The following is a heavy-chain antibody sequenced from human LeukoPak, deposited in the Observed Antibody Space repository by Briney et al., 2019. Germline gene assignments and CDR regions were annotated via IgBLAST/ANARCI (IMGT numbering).Heavy chain of an antibody. J-gene: IGHJ4*02. CDR3: AKASITMVRGAGHFDY. CDR2: ISYDGSNK. Sequence: PGRSLRLSCAASGFTFSSYGMHWVRQAPGKGLEWVAVISYDGSNKYYADSVKGRFTISRDNSKNTLYLQMNSLRAEDTAVYYCAKASITMVRGAGHFDYWGQGTLVTVSS. V-gene: IGHV3-30*18. D-gene: IGHD3-10*01. CDR1: GFTFSSYG.